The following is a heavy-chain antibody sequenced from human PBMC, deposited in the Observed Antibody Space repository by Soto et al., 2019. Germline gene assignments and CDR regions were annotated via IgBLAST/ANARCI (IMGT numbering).Heavy chain of an antibody. CDR2: IKSKTDGGTT. V-gene: IGHV3-15*01. CDR1: GFTFSNAW. J-gene: IGHJ6*02. CDR3: TTVPTYCSGGSCYSYYYYGMDV. D-gene: IGHD2-15*01. Sequence: EVQLVESGGGLVKPGGSLRLSCAASGFTFSNAWMSWVRQAPGKGLEWVGRIKSKTDGGTTDYAAPVKGRFTISRYDSKNTLYMQLNSLKTEDTAVYYCTTVPTYCSGGSCYSYYYYGMDVWGQGTTVTVSS.